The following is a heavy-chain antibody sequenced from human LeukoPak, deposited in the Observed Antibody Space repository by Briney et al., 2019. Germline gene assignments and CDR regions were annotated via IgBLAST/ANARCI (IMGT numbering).Heavy chain of an antibody. D-gene: IGHD3-22*01. J-gene: IGHJ4*02. CDR1: GFTFSSYS. CDR3: ATDGGYYYDSSGYEFDY. CDR2: ISSSSSYI. Sequence: GSLRLSCAASGFTFSSYSMKWVRQAPGKGLEWVSSISSSSSYIYYADSVKGRFTISRDNAKNSLYLQMNSLRAEDTAVYYCATDGGYYYDSSGYEFDYWGQGTLVTVSS. V-gene: IGHV3-21*01.